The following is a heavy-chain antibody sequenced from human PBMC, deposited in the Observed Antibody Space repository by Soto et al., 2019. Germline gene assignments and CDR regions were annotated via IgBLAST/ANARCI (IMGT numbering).Heavy chain of an antibody. V-gene: IGHV4-31*03. J-gene: IGHJ4*02. Sequence: LSLTCTVSGGSISSGGYYWSWIRQHPGKGLEWIGCIYYSGSTYYNPSLKSRVTISVDTSKNQFSLKLSSVTAADTAVYYCARVFGGGYCSGGSCYAFDYWGQGTLVTVSS. CDR2: IYYSGST. CDR1: GGSISSGGYY. D-gene: IGHD2-15*01. CDR3: ARVFGGGYCSGGSCYAFDY.